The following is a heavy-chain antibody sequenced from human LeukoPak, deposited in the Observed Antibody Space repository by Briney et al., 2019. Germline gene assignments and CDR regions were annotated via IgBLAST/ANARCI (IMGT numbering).Heavy chain of an antibody. CDR1: GFTFSSYA. D-gene: IGHD1-14*01. V-gene: IGHV3-30*04. CDR2: ISYDGSNK. CDR3: AKDRSVFRSDNWFDP. Sequence: PGGSLRLSCAASGFTFSSYAIHWVRQAPGKGLEWVAVISYDGSNKYYADSVKGRFTISRDNSKNTLYLQMNSLRAEDTAVYYCAKDRSVFRSDNWFDPWGQGTLVTVSS. J-gene: IGHJ5*02.